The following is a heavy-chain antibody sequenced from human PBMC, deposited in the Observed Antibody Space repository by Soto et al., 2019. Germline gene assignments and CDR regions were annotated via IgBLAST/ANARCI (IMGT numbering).Heavy chain of an antibody. D-gene: IGHD5-18*01. CDR2: ISGSGGNT. V-gene: IGHV3-23*01. CDR3: AKEQGRGYSNY. J-gene: IGHJ4*02. Sequence: EVQLLESGGGLVQPGGSLRLSCVASAFTFSSYAMTWVRQAPGKGLEWVSAISGSGGNTYYADSVKGRFTISRDNSKNTLYLQMNSLRAEDTAVYYCAKEQGRGYSNYWGQGTLVTVSS. CDR1: AFTFSSYA.